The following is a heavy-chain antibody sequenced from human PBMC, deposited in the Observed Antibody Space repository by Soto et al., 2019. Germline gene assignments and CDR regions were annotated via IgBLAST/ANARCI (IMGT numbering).Heavy chain of an antibody. Sequence: GGSLRLSCAASGFTFSDYYMSWIRQAPGKGLEWVSYISSSSSYTNYADSVKGRFTISRDNAKNSLYLQMNSLRAEDTAVYYCARPRARMDDAFDIWGQGTMVTVSS. CDR3: ARPRARMDDAFDI. D-gene: IGHD2-8*01. CDR1: GFTFSDYY. V-gene: IGHV3-11*03. J-gene: IGHJ3*02. CDR2: ISSSSSYT.